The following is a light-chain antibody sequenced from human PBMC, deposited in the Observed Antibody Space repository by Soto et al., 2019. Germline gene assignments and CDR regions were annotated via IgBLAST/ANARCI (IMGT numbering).Light chain of an antibody. CDR2: DVN. V-gene: IGLV2-14*03. CDR1: SSDVGAYEH. CDR3: SSYSTTYLLV. Sequence: QSALTQPASVSGSPGQSVTISCTGASSDVGAYEHASWYQQHPGRAPKLILYDVNNRPSGVSNHFSGSKSGNTASLVISGLQANDEADYYCSSYSTTYLLVFGSGTKVTVL. J-gene: IGLJ1*01.